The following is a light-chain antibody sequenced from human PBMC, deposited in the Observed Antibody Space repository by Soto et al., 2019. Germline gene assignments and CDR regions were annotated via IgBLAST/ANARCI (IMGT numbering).Light chain of an antibody. J-gene: IGKJ3*01. CDR1: QSISRY. Sequence: DIQRTQSPSSLSASVGDRVTVTCRAGQSISRYLDGYQQRPGKAPKLLIYSASTLQTGVPSRFSGSGSGTDFTLTISSLQPEDFATYYCQQSYNGPFTVGPGTKVDSK. CDR2: SAS. V-gene: IGKV1-39*01. CDR3: QQSYNGPFT.